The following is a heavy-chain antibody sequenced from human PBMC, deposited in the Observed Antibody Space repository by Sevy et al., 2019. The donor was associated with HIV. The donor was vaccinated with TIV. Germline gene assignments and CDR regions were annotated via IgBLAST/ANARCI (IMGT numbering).Heavy chain of an antibody. Sequence: GGSLRLSCAASGFTVSSNYMSWVRQAPGKGLEWVSVIYSGGSTYYADSVKGRFTISRDNSKNTLYLQMNSPRAEDTAVYYCARGGGYDYVWGSYRHPDIWGQGTMVTVSS. D-gene: IGHD3-16*02. J-gene: IGHJ3*02. CDR1: GFTVSSNY. V-gene: IGHV3-53*01. CDR2: IYSGGST. CDR3: ARGGGYDYVWGSYRHPDI.